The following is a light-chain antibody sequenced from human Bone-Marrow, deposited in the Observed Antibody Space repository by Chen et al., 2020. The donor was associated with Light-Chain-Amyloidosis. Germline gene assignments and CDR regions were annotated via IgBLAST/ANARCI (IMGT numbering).Light chain of an antibody. CDR3: QQSYSRPLT. CDR2: LAS. V-gene: IGKV1-39*01. CDR1: HHIENY. J-gene: IGKJ4*02. Sequence: DIRMTQSPSSLSASVGDKITISCRTSHHIENYLNWYQQKPGTAPKLLIFLASRLQSGVPSRFSGRGSGTSFTLAIDNLQPEDFATYYGQQSYSRPLTFGGGTKV.